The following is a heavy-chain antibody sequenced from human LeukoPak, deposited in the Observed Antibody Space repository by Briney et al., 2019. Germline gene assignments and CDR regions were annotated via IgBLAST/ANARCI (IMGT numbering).Heavy chain of an antibody. CDR1: GYTFTDYY. CDR3: AVGRRTDFDY. D-gene: IGHD1-26*01. J-gene: IGHJ4*02. Sequence: AASVKVSCKASGYTFTDYYIHWVRQAPGQGLECMGWINPNSGGTNYAQNFQGRVTMTRDTYITTAYMDLSRLRLDDTAVYYCAVGRRTDFDYWGQGTLVTVSS. V-gene: IGHV1-2*02. CDR2: INPNSGGT.